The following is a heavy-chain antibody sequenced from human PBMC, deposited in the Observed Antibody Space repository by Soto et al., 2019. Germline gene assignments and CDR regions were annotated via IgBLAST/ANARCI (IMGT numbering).Heavy chain of an antibody. J-gene: IGHJ4*02. Sequence: VQLVESGGGLVQPGGSLRLDCVVSGFTIRNYWMGCVRQAPGKGLEWVSNIKEDGSSKYYVDSVNGRFTISRDNAENSLYLQMNSLGAEDTAVYYCARHGSYVFDFWGQGTLVTVSS. D-gene: IGHD3-10*01. CDR1: GFTIRNYW. CDR3: ARHGSYVFDF. CDR2: IKEDGSSK. V-gene: IGHV3-7*01.